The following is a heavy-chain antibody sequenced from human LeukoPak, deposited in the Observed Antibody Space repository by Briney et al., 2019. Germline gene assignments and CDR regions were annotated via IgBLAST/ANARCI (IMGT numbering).Heavy chain of an antibody. V-gene: IGHV4-34*01. CDR1: GGSSSGYY. J-gene: IGHJ4*02. CDR3: ARNDFWSGYHLDY. CDR2: INHSGST. D-gene: IGHD3-3*01. Sequence: SETLSLTCAVYGGSSSGYYWSWIRQPPGKGLEWIGEINHSGSTNYNPSLKSRVTISVDTSKNQFSLKLSSVTAADTAVYYCARNDFWSGYHLDYWGQGTLVTVSS.